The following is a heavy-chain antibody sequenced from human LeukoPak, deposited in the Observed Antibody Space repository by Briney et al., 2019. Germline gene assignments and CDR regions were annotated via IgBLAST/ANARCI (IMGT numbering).Heavy chain of an antibody. CDR2: IIPILGIA. CDR3: ASEPPNYYDSSGYYQDAFDI. V-gene: IGHV1-69*04. CDR1: GGTFSSYA. J-gene: IGHJ3*02. D-gene: IGHD3-22*01. Sequence: SVKVSCKASGGTFSSYASSWVRQAPGQGLEWMGRIIPILGIANYAQKFQGRVTITADKSTSTAYMELSSLRSEDTAVYYCASEPPNYYDSSGYYQDAFDIWGQGTMVTVSS.